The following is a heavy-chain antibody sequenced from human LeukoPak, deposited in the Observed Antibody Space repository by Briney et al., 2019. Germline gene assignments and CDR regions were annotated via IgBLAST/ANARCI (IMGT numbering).Heavy chain of an antibody. J-gene: IGHJ6*02. D-gene: IGHD3-10*01. CDR1: GGSFSGYY. CDR2: VNHSGST. Sequence: SETLSLTCAVYGGSFSGYYWSWIRQPPGKGLEWIGEVNHSGSTNYNPSLKSRVTISVDTSKNQFSLKLSSVTAADTAVYYCAREYYYGSGSPYYYYYGMDVWGQGTTVTVSS. CDR3: AREYYYGSGSPYYYYYGMDV. V-gene: IGHV4-34*01.